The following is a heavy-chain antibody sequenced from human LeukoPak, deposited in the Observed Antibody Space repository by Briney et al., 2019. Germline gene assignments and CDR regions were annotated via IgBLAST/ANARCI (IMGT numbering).Heavy chain of an antibody. J-gene: IGHJ4*01. CDR3: ATDVRSSPLGF. CDR2: IYSGGST. V-gene: IGHV3-66*01. D-gene: IGHD6-19*01. Sequence: GGSLRLSCAVSGFTFTNDYMNWVRQAPGKGLEWVSIIYSGGSTYYADSVKGRFTISRDSSNNTLFLQMTNLRAEDSGLYYCATDVRSSPLGFWGHGTLVTVSS. CDR1: GFTFTNDY.